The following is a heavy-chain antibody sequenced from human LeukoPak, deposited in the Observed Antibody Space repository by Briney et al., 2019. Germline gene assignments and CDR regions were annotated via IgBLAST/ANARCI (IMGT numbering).Heavy chain of an antibody. Sequence: PGGSLRLSCAASGFTFSSYSMNWVRQAPGKGLEWVSSISSSSYIYYADSVKGRFTISRDNAKNSLYLQMNSLRAEDTAVYCCARDYIAAAALFDYWGQGTLVTVSS. CDR3: ARDYIAAAALFDY. CDR1: GFTFSSYS. J-gene: IGHJ4*02. D-gene: IGHD6-13*01. V-gene: IGHV3-21*01. CDR2: ISSSSYI.